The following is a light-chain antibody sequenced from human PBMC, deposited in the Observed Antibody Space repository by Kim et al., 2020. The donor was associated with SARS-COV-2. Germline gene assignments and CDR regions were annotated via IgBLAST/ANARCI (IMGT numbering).Light chain of an antibody. V-gene: IGKV3-20*01. CDR2: GAS. Sequence: SPGERATLSCWASQSVTGSYLAWYQHKRGQAPRLLIYGASSRATGIPDRFCGSGSGTDFTLTISRLEPEDFAVYYCQHYSSSPLTFGGGTKVDIK. CDR3: QHYSSSPLT. J-gene: IGKJ4*01. CDR1: QSVTGSY.